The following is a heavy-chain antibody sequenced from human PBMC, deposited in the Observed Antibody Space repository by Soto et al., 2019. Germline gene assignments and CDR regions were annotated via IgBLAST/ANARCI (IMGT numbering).Heavy chain of an antibody. V-gene: IGHV3-30*18. CDR3: AKGGVGSTPNAFDI. J-gene: IGHJ3*02. CDR2: ISYDGSNK. Sequence: QVQLVESGGGVVQPGRSLRLSCAASGFTFRSYGMHWVRQAPAKGLEWVAVISYDGSNKYYADSVKGRFTISRDNSKNPLYLQRNSLRAEETVVYYCAKGGVGSTPNAFDIWGKGKMVTVSS. D-gene: IGHD1-26*01. CDR1: GFTFRSYG.